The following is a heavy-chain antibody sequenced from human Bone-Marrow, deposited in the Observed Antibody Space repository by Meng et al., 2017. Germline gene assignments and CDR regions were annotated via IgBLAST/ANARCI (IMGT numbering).Heavy chain of an antibody. CDR3: AREGYGSNGVCYGVRYFYGMDV. V-gene: IGHV3-21*01. CDR1: GLGLTSHT. J-gene: IGHJ6*02. CDR2: ISSSSNYI. D-gene: IGHD2-8*01. Sequence: GGSLRLSCAASGLGLTSHTMNWVRLAPGKGLEWVSSISSSSNYIYYADSVKGRFRISRDNARNSLYLQMDSLRAEDTAVYYCAREGYGSNGVCYGVRYFYGMDVWGQGTTVTVSS.